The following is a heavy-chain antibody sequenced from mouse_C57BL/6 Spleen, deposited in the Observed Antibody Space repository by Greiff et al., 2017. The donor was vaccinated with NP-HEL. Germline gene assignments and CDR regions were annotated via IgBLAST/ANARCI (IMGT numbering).Heavy chain of an antibody. J-gene: IGHJ4*01. CDR3: ARGGFYYGSSYYAMDY. CDR2: ISYDGSN. V-gene: IGHV3-6*01. CDR1: GYSITSGYY. Sequence: VQLKESGPGLVKPSQSLSLTCSVTGYSITSGYYWNWIRQFPGNKLEWMGYISYDGSNNYNPSLKNRISITRDTSKNQFFLKLNSVTTEDTATYYCARGGFYYGSSYYAMDYWGQGTSVTVSS. D-gene: IGHD1-1*01.